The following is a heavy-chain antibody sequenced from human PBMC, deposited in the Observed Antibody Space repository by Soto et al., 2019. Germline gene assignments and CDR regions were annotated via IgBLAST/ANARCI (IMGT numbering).Heavy chain of an antibody. D-gene: IGHD2-8*02. Sequence: QVQLVESGGGVVQPGGSLRLSCTTYGFTFNTYGMHWVRQAPGKGLEWVAIIWYDGSNKYYADSVKGRFTISRDNSKNTLYLQMNSLRAEDTALYYCARADCTGAYCYPGPFNYGVDVWGQGTTVTVSS. CDR2: IWYDGSNK. CDR1: GFTFNTYG. J-gene: IGHJ6*02. V-gene: IGHV3-33*08. CDR3: ARADCTGAYCYPGPFNYGVDV.